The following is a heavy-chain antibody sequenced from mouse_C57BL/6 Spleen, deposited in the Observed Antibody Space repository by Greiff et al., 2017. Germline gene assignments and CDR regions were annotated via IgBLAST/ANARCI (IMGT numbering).Heavy chain of an antibody. CDR3: ARGTDGGYASWFAY. CDR2: INPNNGGT. D-gene: IGHD2-2*01. CDR1: GYTFTDYN. J-gene: IGHJ3*01. Sequence: VQLQQSGPELVKPGASVKMSCKASGYTFTDYNMHWVKQSHGKSLEWIGYINPNNGGTSYNQKFKGKATLTVNKSSSTAYMELRSLTSEDSAVYYCARGTDGGYASWFAYWGQGTLVTVSA. V-gene: IGHV1-22*01.